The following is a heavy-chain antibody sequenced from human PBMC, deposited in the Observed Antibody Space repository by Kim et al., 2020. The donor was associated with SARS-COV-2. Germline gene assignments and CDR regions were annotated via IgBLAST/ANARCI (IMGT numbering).Heavy chain of an antibody. CDR2: ISSSSSYI. J-gene: IGHJ6*02. D-gene: IGHD2-2*01. V-gene: IGHV3-21*01. Sequence: GGSLRLSCAASGFTFSSYSMNWVRQAPGKGLEWVSSISSSSSYIYYADSVKGRFTISRDNAKNSLYLQMNSLRAEDTAVYYCARDLGRYCSSTSCYAVYYYGMDVWGQGTTVTASS. CDR1: GFTFSSYS. CDR3: ARDLGRYCSSTSCYAVYYYGMDV.